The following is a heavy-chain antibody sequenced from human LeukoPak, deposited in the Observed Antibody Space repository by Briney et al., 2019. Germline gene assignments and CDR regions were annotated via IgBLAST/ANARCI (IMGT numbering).Heavy chain of an antibody. CDR1: GFTFSSYS. CDR3: ARVAYSSSWYVEYFQH. J-gene: IGHJ1*01. V-gene: IGHV3-21*01. D-gene: IGHD6-13*01. CDR2: ISSSSSYI. Sequence: GGSLRLSCAASGFTFSSYSMNWVRQAPPKALEWVSSISSSSSYIYYADSVKGRFTISRDNAKNSLYLQMNSLRAEDTAVYYCARVAYSSSWYVEYFQHWGQGTLVTVSS.